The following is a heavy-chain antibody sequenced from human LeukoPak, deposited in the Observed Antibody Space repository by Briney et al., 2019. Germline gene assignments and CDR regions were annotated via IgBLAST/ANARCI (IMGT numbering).Heavy chain of an antibody. D-gene: IGHD3-16*01. CDR2: IIPIFGTA. J-gene: IGHJ3*02. V-gene: IGHV1-69*13. Sequence: SVKVSCKASRGTFSSYAIIWVRQAPGQGLEWMGGIIPIFGTANYAQKFQGRVTISADESTSTVYMELSSLRSEDTAVYYCARAPITFEFADAFDIWGQGTMVTVSS. CDR3: ARAPITFEFADAFDI. CDR1: RGTFSSYA.